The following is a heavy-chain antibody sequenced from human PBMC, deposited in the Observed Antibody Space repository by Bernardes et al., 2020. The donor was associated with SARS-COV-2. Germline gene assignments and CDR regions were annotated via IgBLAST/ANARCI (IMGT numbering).Heavy chain of an antibody. J-gene: IGHJ4*02. CDR3: ARDRRFCSGGSCNQHLDY. CDR1: GFTFSSYE. D-gene: IGHD2-15*01. V-gene: IGHV3-48*03. Sequence: GGSLRLSCAASGFTFSSYEMNWVRQAPGKGLEWISYISHTGNTIYYADSVKGRFTISSDNPTNSLYLQMNSLRAEDTAVYYCARDRRFCSGGSCNQHLDYWGQGALVTVSS. CDR2: ISHTGNTI.